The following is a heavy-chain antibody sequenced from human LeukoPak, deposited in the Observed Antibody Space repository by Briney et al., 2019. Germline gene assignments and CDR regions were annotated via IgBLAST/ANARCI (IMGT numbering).Heavy chain of an antibody. D-gene: IGHD3-10*01. J-gene: IGHJ4*02. V-gene: IGHV3-23*01. Sequence: GGSLRLSCAASGFTFSSYVMSWFRQAPGKGLEWVSVISTSGGSTYYAGSVKGRFTISRDNSKNTLFLQMNSLRAEDTAVYYCAKDGDYGSGSYTPFDYWGQGTLVTVSS. CDR2: ISTSGGST. CDR1: GFTFSSYV. CDR3: AKDGDYGSGSYTPFDY.